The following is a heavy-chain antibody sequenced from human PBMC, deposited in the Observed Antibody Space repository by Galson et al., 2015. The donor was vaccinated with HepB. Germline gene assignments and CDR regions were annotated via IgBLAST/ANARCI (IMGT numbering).Heavy chain of an antibody. J-gene: IGHJ6*02. D-gene: IGHD6-13*01. CDR2: ISAYNGNT. Sequence: SVKVSCKASDYTFTSYGISWVRQAPGQGLEWMGWISAYNGNTNYAQKLQGRVTMTTDTSTSTAYMELRSLRSDDTAVYYCARVSAAAGTGHYYYYGMDVWGQGTLVTVSS. V-gene: IGHV1-18*01. CDR1: DYTFTSYG. CDR3: ARVSAAAGTGHYYYYGMDV.